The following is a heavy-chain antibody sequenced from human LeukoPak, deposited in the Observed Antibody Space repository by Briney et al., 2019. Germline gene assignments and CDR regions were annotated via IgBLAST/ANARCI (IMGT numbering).Heavy chain of an antibody. Sequence: SGPTLVNPTHTLTLTCTFSGFSLSTSGMRVSWIRQPPGKALEWLARIDWDDDKFYSTCLKTRLTISKDTSKNQVVLTMTNMDPVDTATYYCARSPGIAAAGPFDYWGQGTLVTVSS. CDR2: IDWDDDK. CDR1: GFSLSTSGMR. J-gene: IGHJ4*02. D-gene: IGHD6-13*01. CDR3: ARSPGIAAAGPFDY. V-gene: IGHV2-70*04.